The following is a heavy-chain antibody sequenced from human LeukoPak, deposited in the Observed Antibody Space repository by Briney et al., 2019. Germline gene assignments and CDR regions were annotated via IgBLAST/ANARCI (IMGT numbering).Heavy chain of an antibody. J-gene: IGHJ3*02. CDR1: GGSISTHY. V-gene: IGHV4-59*11. CDR3: ARAHSILNDALDI. CDR2: IYYSGNT. Sequence: SETLSLTCTVSGGSISTHYWSWIRQPPGKGLDWIGYIYYSGNTDYNPSLKSRVTISVDTSKNQFPLKLSSVTTADTAVYYCARAHSILNDALDIWGQGTMVTVSS.